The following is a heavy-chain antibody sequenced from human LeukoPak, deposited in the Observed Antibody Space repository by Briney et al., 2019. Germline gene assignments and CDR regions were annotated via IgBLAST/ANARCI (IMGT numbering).Heavy chain of an antibody. V-gene: IGHV3-11*04. CDR1: EFTFSDYY. Sequence: GGSLRLSCAASEFTFSDYYMSWIRQAPGKGLEWVSYISYSGDTIYYADSVKGRFTISRDNAKNSLYLQMNSLRAEDTAVYYCARDPRGSIRQDYWGQGTLVTVSS. D-gene: IGHD3-10*01. CDR3: ARDPRGSIRQDY. CDR2: ISYSGDTI. J-gene: IGHJ4*02.